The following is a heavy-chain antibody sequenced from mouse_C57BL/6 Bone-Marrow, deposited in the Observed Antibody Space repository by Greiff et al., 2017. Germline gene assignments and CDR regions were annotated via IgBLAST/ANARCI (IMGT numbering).Heavy chain of an antibody. CDR2: ISDGGSYT. D-gene: IGHD1-1*02. CDR3: ARDGSDGRFDY. Sequence: EVHVLESGGGLVRPGGSLKLSCAASGFTFSSYAMSWVRQTPEKRLEWVATISDGGSYTYYPDNVKGRFTISRDNAKNNLYLQMSHLKSEDTAMNYCARDGSDGRFDYWGQGTTRTVSS. V-gene: IGHV5-4*01. J-gene: IGHJ2*01. CDR1: GFTFSSYA.